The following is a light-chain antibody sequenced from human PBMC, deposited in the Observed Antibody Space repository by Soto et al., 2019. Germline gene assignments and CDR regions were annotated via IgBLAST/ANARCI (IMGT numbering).Light chain of an antibody. V-gene: IGKV2D-29*02. CDR3: MQSTQLPPT. CDR1: QSLLHNGGETY. CDR2: EVS. Sequence: DIVMTQTPLSLSVTPGQPASISCKSSQSLLHNGGETYLFWYLQKPGQSPQLXIYEVSNRSSGVPDRFSGSGSGTDFTLEISRVEAEDVGIYYCMQSTQLPPTFGQGTRLEIK. J-gene: IGKJ5*01.